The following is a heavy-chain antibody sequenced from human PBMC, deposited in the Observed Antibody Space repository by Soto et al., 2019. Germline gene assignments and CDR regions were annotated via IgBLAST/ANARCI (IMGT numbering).Heavy chain of an antibody. Sequence: NPSETLSLTCAVSGYSISSGYYWGWIRQPPGKGLEWIGSIHHSGSTYYNPSLKSRVTISVDTSKNQFSLKLSSVTAADTAVYYCARYAYCSGGSCSTKNNWFDPWGQGTLVTVSS. D-gene: IGHD2-15*01. CDR1: GYSISSGYY. CDR3: ARYAYCSGGSCSTKNNWFDP. J-gene: IGHJ5*02. V-gene: IGHV4-38-2*01. CDR2: IHHSGST.